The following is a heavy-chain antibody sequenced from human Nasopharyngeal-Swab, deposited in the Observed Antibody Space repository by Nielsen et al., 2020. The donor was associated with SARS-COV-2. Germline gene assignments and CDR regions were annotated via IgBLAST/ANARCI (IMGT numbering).Heavy chain of an antibody. V-gene: IGHV4-59*01. Sequence: APSLGLWWVGYIYYSGSTNYNPSLKSRVTISVDTSKNQFSLKLSSVTAADTAVYYCARGGFSGSYSPYYYYGMDVWGQGTTVTVSS. J-gene: IGHJ6*02. CDR2: IYYSGST. CDR3: ARGGFSGSYSPYYYYGMDV. D-gene: IGHD3-10*01.